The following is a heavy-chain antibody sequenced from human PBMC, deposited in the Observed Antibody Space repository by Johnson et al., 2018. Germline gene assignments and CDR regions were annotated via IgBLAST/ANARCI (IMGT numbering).Heavy chain of an antibody. V-gene: IGHV1-24*01. CDR1: GYTLTELS. J-gene: IGHJ1*01. CDR3: ATGRLFIAVAGTKYFQH. D-gene: IGHD6-19*01. CDR2: FDPEDGET. Sequence: VQLVESGAEVKKPGASXKVSCKVSGYTLTELSMHWVRQAPGKGLEWMGGFDPEDGETIYAQKFHGRVTLTEDTSTDTAYMELSSLRSEDTAVYYCATGRLFIAVAGTKYFQHWGQGTLVTVSS.